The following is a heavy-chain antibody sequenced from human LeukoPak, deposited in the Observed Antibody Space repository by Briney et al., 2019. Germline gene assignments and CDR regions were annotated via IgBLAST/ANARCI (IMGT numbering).Heavy chain of an antibody. D-gene: IGHD4-17*01. CDR1: GGSISSFY. J-gene: IGHJ4*02. CDR2: IYTSGST. Sequence: PSETLSLTCTVSGGSISSFYWSWIRQPAGKGLEWIGRIYTSGSTNYNPSLKSRATMSVDTSKNQFSLKLSSVTAADTALYYCASLYGDNFDYWGQGTLVTVSS. V-gene: IGHV4-4*07. CDR3: ASLYGDNFDY.